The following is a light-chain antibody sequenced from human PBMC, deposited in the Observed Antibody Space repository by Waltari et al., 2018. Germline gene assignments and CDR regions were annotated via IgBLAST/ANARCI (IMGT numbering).Light chain of an antibody. CDR1: QSVSSN. CDR3: QQYNNWPPYT. V-gene: IGKV3-15*01. CDR2: GAS. Sequence: EIVMTQSPATLSVSPGERATLSCRASQSVSSNLAWYQQKPGQAPRLLVCGASHRATVIPARLSCRGSGTEFTLHISSLQSEDFAVYYCQQYNNWPPYTFGQGTKLEIK. J-gene: IGKJ2*01.